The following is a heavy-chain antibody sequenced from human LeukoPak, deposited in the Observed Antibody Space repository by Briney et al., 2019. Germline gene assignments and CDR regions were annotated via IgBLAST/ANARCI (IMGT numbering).Heavy chain of an antibody. CDR2: LQSDGNNR. J-gene: IGHJ4*02. CDR1: GFTLSRYA. Sequence: GSLRLSCAASGFTLSRYAMHWVRQAPGKGLEWVAFLQSDGNNRYYADSVKGRFTISRDNSKNTLFLQMSSLRAGDTAVYYCAKNWATYYFDYWGQGTLVTVSS. V-gene: IGHV3-30*02. CDR3: AKNWATYYFDY. D-gene: IGHD3-16*01.